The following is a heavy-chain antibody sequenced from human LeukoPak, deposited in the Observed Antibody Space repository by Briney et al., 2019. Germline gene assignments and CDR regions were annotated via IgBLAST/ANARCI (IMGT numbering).Heavy chain of an antibody. CDR1: GFIFSPTC. D-gene: IGHD2-2*01. Sequence: GGSLRLSCAASGFIFSPTCMHWVRQPPGQGLVWVARITSDGTSISYAESVEGGFTISRDNDNNSLYLHRNSRRGDDTTIYSCARDWYHAIDYWGRGTLVTVSS. J-gene: IGHJ4*02. CDR3: ARDWYHAIDY. V-gene: IGHV3-74*03. CDR2: ITSDGTSI.